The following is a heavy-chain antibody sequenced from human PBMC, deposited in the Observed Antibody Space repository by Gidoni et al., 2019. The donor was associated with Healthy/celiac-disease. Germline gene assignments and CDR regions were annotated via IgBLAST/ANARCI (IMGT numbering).Heavy chain of an antibody. CDR3: ARGGYYESSGHIG. Sequence: QLQLVASGGVVVQPGRSLRLSCAASGFTFSSYAMHWVRQAPGKGLEWVAVISYDGSNKYYADAVKGRFTISRDNSKNTLYLQMNSLRAEDTAVYYCARGGYYESSGHIGWGQGTLVTVSS. D-gene: IGHD3-22*01. CDR1: GFTFSSYA. V-gene: IGHV3-30-3*01. J-gene: IGHJ4*02. CDR2: ISYDGSNK.